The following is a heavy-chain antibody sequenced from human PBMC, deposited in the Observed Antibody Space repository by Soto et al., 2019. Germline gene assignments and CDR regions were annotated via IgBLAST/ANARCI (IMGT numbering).Heavy chain of an antibody. D-gene: IGHD1-26*01. J-gene: IGHJ5*02. CDR2: ISGSGGST. CDR3: AKNQGVELVPLATVDWFDP. Sequence: PGGSLRLSCAASGFTFSSYAMSWVRQAPGEGLEWVSAISGSGGSTYYADSVKGRFTISRDNSKSTVYLELNNLSAEDTAVYHCAKNQGVELVPLATVDWFDPWGQGSVVTVSS. V-gene: IGHV3-23*01. CDR1: GFTFSSYA.